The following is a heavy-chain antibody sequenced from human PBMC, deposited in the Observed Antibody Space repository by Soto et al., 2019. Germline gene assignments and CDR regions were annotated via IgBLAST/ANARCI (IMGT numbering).Heavy chain of an antibody. J-gene: IGHJ4*02. Sequence: PSETLSLTCAVSGGSISSDGYSWSWIRQPPGKGLEWIGYIYHSGSTYYNPSLKSRVTISVDRSKNQFSLKLSSVTAADTAVYYCARALGRRFDYWGQGTLVTVSS. V-gene: IGHV4-30-2*01. CDR3: ARALGRRFDY. CDR2: IYHSGST. CDR1: GGSISSDGYS.